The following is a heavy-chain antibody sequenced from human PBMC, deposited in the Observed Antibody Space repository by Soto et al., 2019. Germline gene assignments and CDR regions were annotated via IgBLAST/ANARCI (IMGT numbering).Heavy chain of an antibody. D-gene: IGHD6-19*01. J-gene: IGHJ5*02. CDR1: GYTFTSHY. Sequence: ASVKVSCKASGYTFTSHYMHWVRHAPGKGLEWMGIINPSGGSTSYAQKFQGRVTITADKSTSTAYMELSSLRSEDTPVYYCAMSGGSANWFDPWGQGTLVTVSS. CDR3: AMSGGSANWFDP. CDR2: INPSGGST. V-gene: IGHV1-46*01.